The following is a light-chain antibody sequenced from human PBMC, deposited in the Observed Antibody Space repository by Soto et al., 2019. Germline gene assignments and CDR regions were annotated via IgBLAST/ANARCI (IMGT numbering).Light chain of an antibody. V-gene: IGLV2-11*01. J-gene: IGLJ2*01. CDR3: CSYTGSYTVV. Sequence: QSALTQPRSVSGSPGQSVTISCTGTSSDVGNYNYVSWYQQHPGKAPKLMIFDVTERPSGVPDRFSGSKSDNTASLTISGLQAEDEADYYCCSYTGSYTVVFGGGTKLTVL. CDR1: SSDVGNYNY. CDR2: DVT.